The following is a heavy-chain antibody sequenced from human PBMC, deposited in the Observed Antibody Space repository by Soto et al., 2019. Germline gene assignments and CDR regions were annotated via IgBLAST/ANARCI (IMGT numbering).Heavy chain of an antibody. CDR3: ALTTKVSLLPYYHYGMAI. D-gene: IGHD4-17*01. V-gene: IGHV3-23*01. CDR2: ISSSGDST. CDR1: GFTFGSYA. J-gene: IGHJ6*02. Sequence: PGGSLRLSCAASGFTFGSYAVSWVRQAPGKGLEWVSGISSSGDSTYYADSVKGRFTISRDNSKNTLFLQMNSLRAEDTAVYYCALTTKVSLLPYYHYGMAIWGQGTTVTVSS.